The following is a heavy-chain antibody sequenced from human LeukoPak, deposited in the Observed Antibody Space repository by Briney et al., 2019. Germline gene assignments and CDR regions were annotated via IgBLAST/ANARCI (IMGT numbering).Heavy chain of an antibody. J-gene: IGHJ4*02. D-gene: IGHD3-16*01. CDR3: AKVTGGDMITYGGLDY. CDR1: GFTFSHYA. CDR2: ISGNGDIT. V-gene: IGHV3-23*01. Sequence: PGGSLRLSCAASGFTFSHYAMSWVRQAPGKGLEWVSAISGNGDITYYTDSVKGRFTISRDNSKNTLYLQMNSLRAEDTALYYCAKVTGGDMITYGGLDYWGQGTLVTVSS.